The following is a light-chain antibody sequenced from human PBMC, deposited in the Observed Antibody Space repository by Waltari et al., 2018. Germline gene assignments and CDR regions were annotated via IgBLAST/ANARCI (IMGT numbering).Light chain of an antibody. V-gene: IGLV3-25*03. CDR1: DLPNQY. Sequence: SYELTQPPSVSVSPGQTARIPCSGDDLPNQYAYWYQQKPGQAPVLVIYKDSERPSGIPERFSGSSSGTTVTLTISGVQAEDEADYYCQSADSSGTYVVFGGGTKLTVL. J-gene: IGLJ2*01. CDR2: KDS. CDR3: QSADSSGTYVV.